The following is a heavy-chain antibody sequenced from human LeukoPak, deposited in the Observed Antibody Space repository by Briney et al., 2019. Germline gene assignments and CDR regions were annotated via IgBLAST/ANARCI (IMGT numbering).Heavy chain of an antibody. V-gene: IGHV4-61*02. J-gene: IGHJ4*02. CDR2: IYTNGGA. CDR1: GGSVTSGNYY. Sequence: PSQTLSLTCTVSGGSVTSGNYYWNWIRQPAGKGLEWIGRIYTNGGASYNPSLKSRVTISIDASKNHFSLKLSSVTAADTAVYYCAREPPGYWGQGILVTVSS. CDR3: AREPPGY.